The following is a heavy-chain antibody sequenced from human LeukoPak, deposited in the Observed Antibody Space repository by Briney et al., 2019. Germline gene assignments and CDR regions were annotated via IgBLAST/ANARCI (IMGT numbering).Heavy chain of an antibody. CDR2: IFYSGST. CDR1: GGSISSSY. CDR3: AKSNGYGLIDI. D-gene: IGHD3-22*01. J-gene: IGHJ3*02. V-gene: IGHV4-59*12. Sequence: SETLSLTCTVSGGSISSSYWGWVRQPPGKALEWIGNIFYSGSTYYSPSLKSRVTISLDTSRNQFSLELNSVTAADTAVYYCAKSNGYGLIDIWGQGTMVTVSS.